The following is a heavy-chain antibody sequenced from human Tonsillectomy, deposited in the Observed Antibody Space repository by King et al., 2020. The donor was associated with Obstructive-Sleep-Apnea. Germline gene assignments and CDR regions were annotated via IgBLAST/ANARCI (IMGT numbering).Heavy chain of an antibody. CDR2: IYYRGST. CDR3: ARDSLADNWFDP. CDR1: GGSISSGGYY. V-gene: IGHV4-31*03. D-gene: IGHD3-16*02. Sequence: VQLQESGPGLVKPSQTLSLTCTVSGGSISSGGYYWSWIRQHPGKGLEWIGYIYYRGSTYYNPSLKSRVTISVDTSKNQFSLKLGSVTAADTAVYYCARDSLADNWFDPWGQGTLVTVSS. J-gene: IGHJ5*02.